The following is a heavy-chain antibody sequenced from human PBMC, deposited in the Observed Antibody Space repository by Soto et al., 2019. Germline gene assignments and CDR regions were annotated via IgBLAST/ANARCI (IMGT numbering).Heavy chain of an antibody. V-gene: IGHV3-74*01. Sequence: GGSLRLSCAASGFAFSSYWMHLIRQTPGKGPVWVSRIYNDGSRTGYADSVKGRFTISRDNAKNTLYLQMSSLTVEDTAVYYCARDLSGNTTPYFDLWGQGTLVTVSS. D-gene: IGHD1-7*01. CDR3: ARDLSGNTTPYFDL. CDR2: IYNDGSRT. CDR1: GFAFSSYW. J-gene: IGHJ4*02.